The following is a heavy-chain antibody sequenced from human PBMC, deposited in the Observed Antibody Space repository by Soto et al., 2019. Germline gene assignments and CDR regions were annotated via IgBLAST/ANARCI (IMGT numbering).Heavy chain of an antibody. D-gene: IGHD4-17*01. J-gene: IGHJ4*02. CDR3: AVQGKGSTGTTGVSY. CDR1: RDSVSSGVSY. V-gene: IGHV4-61*08. Sequence: QVQLQESGPGLVKPSETLSLTCTVSRDSVSSGVSYWTWIRQPPGKGLEWIGYLYYNRKTNYNPSLKSRVTISLATSKNQFSLKLTSVTAADTALYYCAVQGKGSTGTTGVSYWGQGALVTVSS. CDR2: LYYNRKT.